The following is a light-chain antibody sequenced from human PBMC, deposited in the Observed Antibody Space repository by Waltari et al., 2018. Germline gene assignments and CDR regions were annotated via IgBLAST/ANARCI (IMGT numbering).Light chain of an antibody. V-gene: IGKV3-11*01. Sequence: EIVLTQSPATLPLSPGERATLSCRASQSVISHLAWYQQKPGQAPRLLIYDASSRATGIPARFSGSGSGTDFTLTISSLEPEDFAVYYCQQRSNWPPWTCGQGTKVEIK. CDR2: DAS. CDR3: QQRSNWPPWT. J-gene: IGKJ1*01. CDR1: QSVISH.